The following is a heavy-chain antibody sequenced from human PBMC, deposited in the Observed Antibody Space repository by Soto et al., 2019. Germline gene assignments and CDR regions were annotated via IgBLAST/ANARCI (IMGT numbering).Heavy chain of an antibody. CDR1: GGSISNYY. CDR3: ARATRDYGDYGYFDS. Sequence: SETLSLTGTVSGGSISNYYWSWIRQPAGKGLEWIGRIYSSGSTNYNPSLKSRVTMSVDTSKNQFSLKLTSVTTADTAVYFCARATRDYGDYGYFDSWGQGTLVTVSS. CDR2: IYSSGST. D-gene: IGHD4-17*01. V-gene: IGHV4-4*07. J-gene: IGHJ4*02.